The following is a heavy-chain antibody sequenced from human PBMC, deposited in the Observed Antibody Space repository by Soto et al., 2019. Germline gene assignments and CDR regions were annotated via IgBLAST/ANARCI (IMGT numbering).Heavy chain of an antibody. V-gene: IGHV3-48*02. Sequence: GGSRRLSCVASGVSPSDCAVNWVRQAAGKGLEWVSFISSDSRTIYYADSVEGRFTVSRDNARNSVSLQMDSLRDEDAAVYYCARIKLVEWFFINVDVYDMDVWGQGT. D-gene: IGHD3-3*01. CDR3: ARIKLVEWFFINVDVYDMDV. CDR1: GVSPSDCA. CDR2: ISSDSRTI. J-gene: IGHJ6*02.